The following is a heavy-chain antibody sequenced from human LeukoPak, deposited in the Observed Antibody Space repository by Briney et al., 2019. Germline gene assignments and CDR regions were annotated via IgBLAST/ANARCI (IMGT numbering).Heavy chain of an antibody. CDR1: GDSFISHT. CDR2: IGYSGSPI. CDR3: AREYDSRARFDS. D-gene: IGHD4-11*01. V-gene: IGHV3-48*01. Sequence: GGSLRLSCAGSGDSFISHTMIWVRQAPGKGLEWISYIGYSGSPIYYADSVKGRLGISRDDAKTSLYLHMNSLRAEDAAIYYCAREYDSRARFDSWGQGILVTVSS. J-gene: IGHJ4*02.